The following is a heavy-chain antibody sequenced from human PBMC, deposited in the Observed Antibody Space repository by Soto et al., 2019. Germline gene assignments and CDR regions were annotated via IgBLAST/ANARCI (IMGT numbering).Heavy chain of an antibody. D-gene: IGHD2-2*01. CDR3: ARDWRSNRWYYFDS. J-gene: IGHJ5*01. CDR1: GFTLNNYW. CDR2: INIDGRST. Sequence: EVLLVESGGGVVQPGGSLRLSCAASGFTLNNYWMHWVRQAPGKGLEWVSRINIDGRSTTYADSVKGRFSISRDDAKNTLFLQMNSLRADDTAVYYCARDWRSNRWYYFDSWGQGTLVTVSS. V-gene: IGHV3-74*01.